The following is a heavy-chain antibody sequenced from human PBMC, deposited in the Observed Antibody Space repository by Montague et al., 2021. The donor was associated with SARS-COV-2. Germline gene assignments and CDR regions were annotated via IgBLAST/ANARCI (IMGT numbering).Heavy chain of an antibody. Sequence: PALVKPTQTLTLTCTFSGFSLSTSGMCVSWIRQPQGKALEWLARXXWGDEKYYSTSLKTRLTIPKDTSKNQVVLTMTNMDPVDTAMYYCARETGTTVSLDYWGQGTLVTVSS. CDR2: XXWGDEK. V-gene: IGHV2-70*11. D-gene: IGHD1-7*01. CDR3: ARETGTTVSLDY. J-gene: IGHJ4*02. CDR1: GFSLSTSGMC.